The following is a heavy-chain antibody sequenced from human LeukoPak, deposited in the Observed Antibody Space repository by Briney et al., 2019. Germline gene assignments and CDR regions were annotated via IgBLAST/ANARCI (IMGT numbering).Heavy chain of an antibody. D-gene: IGHD5-18*01. J-gene: IGHJ4*02. Sequence: APVKVSCKASGYTFTSYYMHWVRQAPGQGLEWMGIINPSGGSTSYAQKFQGRVTMTRDMSTSTVYMELSSLRSEDTAVYYCARDPSVGYSYGFRFDYWGQGTLVTVSS. CDR3: ARDPSVGYSYGFRFDY. CDR2: INPSGGST. CDR1: GYTFTSYY. V-gene: IGHV1-46*01.